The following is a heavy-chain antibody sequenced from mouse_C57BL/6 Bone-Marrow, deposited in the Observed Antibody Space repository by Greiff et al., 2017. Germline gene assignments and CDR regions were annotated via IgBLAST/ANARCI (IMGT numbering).Heavy chain of an antibody. CDR2: IRNKANGYTT. J-gene: IGHJ2*01. Sequence: DVMLVEPGGGLVQHGGSLSLSCAASGFTFTDSYMSWVRQPPGKALVWLGFIRNKANGYTTEYSASLKGRFTISRDNSQSILYLQLNALRAEDSATYNSARYTHNVSSYYLDYWGQRTTLTVAS. CDR1: GFTFTDSY. CDR3: ARYTHNVSSYYLDY. V-gene: IGHV7-3*01. D-gene: IGHD1-1*01.